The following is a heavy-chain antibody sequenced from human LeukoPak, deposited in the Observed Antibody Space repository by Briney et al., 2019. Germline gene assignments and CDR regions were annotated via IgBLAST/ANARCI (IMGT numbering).Heavy chain of an antibody. Sequence: GGSLRLSCAASGFTFSSYGIHWVRQAPGKGLEWVAVISYDGSNKYYADSVKGRFTNSRDNSKNTLYLQMNSLRAEDTAVYYCAKDRGSGWYLLDYFDYWGQGTLVTVSS. J-gene: IGHJ4*02. CDR3: AKDRGSGWYLLDYFDY. CDR2: ISYDGSNK. D-gene: IGHD6-19*01. CDR1: GFTFSSYG. V-gene: IGHV3-30*18.